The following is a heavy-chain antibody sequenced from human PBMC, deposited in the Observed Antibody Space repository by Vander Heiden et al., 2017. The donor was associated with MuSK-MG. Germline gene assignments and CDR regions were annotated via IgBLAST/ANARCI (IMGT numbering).Heavy chain of an antibody. Sequence: QVQLQQWGAGLLKPSATLSLTCAVYGVSFSGYYWRWIRRPPGKGLEWIGEINQSGSTNYNPCLKSRVTISVDTSKNQFSLKLSSGTDADTAVYDCARIGWGELLHLDYWGQGTRGTVSS. CDR1: GVSFSGYY. CDR3: ARIGWGELLHLDY. J-gene: IGHJ4*02. D-gene: IGHD1-26*01. V-gene: IGHV4-34*01. CDR2: INQSGST.